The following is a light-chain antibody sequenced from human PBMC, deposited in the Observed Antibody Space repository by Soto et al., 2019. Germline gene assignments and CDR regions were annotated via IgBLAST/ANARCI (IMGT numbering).Light chain of an antibody. CDR1: SSDVGGYNY. Sequence: QSVLTQPASVSGSPGQSITISCTGTSSDVGGYNYVSWYQQHPGKAPKLMIYDVSNRPSGVSNRFSGSKSGNTASLTISGLQAEDDADYYCSSYASSSTPWVFGGGTKVTVL. CDR3: SSYASSSTPWV. CDR2: DVS. V-gene: IGLV2-14*01. J-gene: IGLJ3*02.